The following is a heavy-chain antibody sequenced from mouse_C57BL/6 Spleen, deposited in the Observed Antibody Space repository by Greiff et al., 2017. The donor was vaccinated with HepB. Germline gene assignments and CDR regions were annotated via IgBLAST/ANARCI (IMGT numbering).Heavy chain of an antibody. CDR1: GYTFTSYT. V-gene: IGHV1-4*01. Sequence: VQRVESGAELARPGASVKMSCKASGYTFTSYTMHWVKQRPGQGLEWIGYINPSSGYTKYNQKFKDKATLTADKSSSTAYMQLSSLTSEDSAVYYCARWGERAYWGQGTLVTVSA. J-gene: IGHJ3*01. CDR2: INPSSGYT. CDR3: ARWGERAY.